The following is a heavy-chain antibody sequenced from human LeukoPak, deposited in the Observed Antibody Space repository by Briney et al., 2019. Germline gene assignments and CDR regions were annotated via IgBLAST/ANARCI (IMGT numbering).Heavy chain of an antibody. CDR3: AKDAKPYYYDSSGYYYAGAFDI. D-gene: IGHD3-22*01. CDR2: INQGGSEK. CDR1: GFTFSSYW. V-gene: IGHV3-7*05. J-gene: IGHJ3*02. Sequence: GGSLRLSCAASGFTFSSYWMTWVRQVPGKGLEWVANINQGGSEKYYVDSVKGRFTISRDNAKNSLYLQMNSLRAEDTAVYYCAKDAKPYYYDSSGYYYAGAFDIWGQGTMVTVSS.